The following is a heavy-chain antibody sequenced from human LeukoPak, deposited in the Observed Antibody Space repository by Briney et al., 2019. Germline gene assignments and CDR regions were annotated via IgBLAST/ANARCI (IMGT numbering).Heavy chain of an antibody. V-gene: IGHV3-15*07. CDR3: TSHAAFDP. CDR2: IKNNADGGTT. CDR1: GFIFSNAW. Sequence: PGGSLRLSCAASGFIFSNAWMNWVRHTPGKGLEWVGRIKNNADGGTTEYAAPVKGRFTISRDDSKNTVYLQMNSLKIEDTAVYYCTSHAAFDPWGQGTLVTVSS. J-gene: IGHJ5*02.